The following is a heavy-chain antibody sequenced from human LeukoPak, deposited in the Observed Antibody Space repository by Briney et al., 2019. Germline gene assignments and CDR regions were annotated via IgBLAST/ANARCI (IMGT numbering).Heavy chain of an antibody. CDR3: ARDYSSGWYRNWFDP. J-gene: IGHJ5*02. V-gene: IGHV7-4-1*02. CDR1: GYTFTSYD. CDR2: INTNTGNP. Sequence: ASVKVSCKASGYTFTSYDINWVRQATGQGLEWMGWINTNTGNPTYAQGFTGRFVFSLDTSVSTAYLQISSLKAEDTAVYYCARDYSSGWYRNWFDPWGQGTLVTVSS. D-gene: IGHD6-19*01.